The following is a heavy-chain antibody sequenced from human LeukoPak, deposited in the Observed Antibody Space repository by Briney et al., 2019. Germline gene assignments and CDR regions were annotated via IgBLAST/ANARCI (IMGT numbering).Heavy chain of an antibody. Sequence: PSETLSLTCTVSGGSVTSGSYYWSRIRQPPGKGLEWVGYIYYSGSTKYNPSLKSRVTISVDTSKNQFSLKLSSVTAADTAVYYCARVSTPLRFSNWFDPWGQGTLATVSS. CDR1: GGSVTSGSYY. V-gene: IGHV4-61*01. D-gene: IGHD3-3*01. CDR2: IYYSGST. J-gene: IGHJ5*02. CDR3: ARVSTPLRFSNWFDP.